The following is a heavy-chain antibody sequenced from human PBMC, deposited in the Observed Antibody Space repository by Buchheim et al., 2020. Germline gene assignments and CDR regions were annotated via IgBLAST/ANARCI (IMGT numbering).Heavy chain of an antibody. Sequence: EVQLMESGGGLVKPGGSLRLSCTASAFTFSSYGMNWVRQAPGKGLDWVSSISSRGTYIYYADSVKGRFTISRDNAANSLYLQMNSLRAEDTAVYYCAGCSGGSCYSSGFDYWGQGTL. J-gene: IGHJ4*02. CDR1: AFTFSSYG. D-gene: IGHD2-15*01. CDR3: AGCSGGSCYSSGFDY. CDR2: ISSRGTYI. V-gene: IGHV3-21*01.